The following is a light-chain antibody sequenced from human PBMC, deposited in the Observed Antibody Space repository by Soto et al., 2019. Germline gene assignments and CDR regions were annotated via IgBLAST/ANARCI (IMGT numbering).Light chain of an antibody. CDR2: GAS. CDR3: QQYGRPPT. J-gene: IGKJ5*01. Sequence: EIVLTQSPGTLSLSPGERATLSCRASQSVSSSYLAWYQQKPGQAPRLLIYGASSTATGIPDRFSGSGSGTVFPITSSRQQPEDVAFYYCQQYGRPPTFGQGTRLEIK. CDR1: QSVSSSY. V-gene: IGKV3-20*01.